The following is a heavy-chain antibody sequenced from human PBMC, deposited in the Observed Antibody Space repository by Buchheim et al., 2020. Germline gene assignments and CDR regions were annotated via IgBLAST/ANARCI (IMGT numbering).Heavy chain of an antibody. CDR3: VRDRLGLGSYNSQDAFEI. Sequence: QVQLQESGPPLVKPSGTLSLSCEVSGGSIDSSSWWNWVRQTPGKGLEWIGEVYHTGSTNYNPSLESRVRISLDKSKNQFSLKLTSVTAADTAVYYCVRDRLGLGSYNSQDAFEIWGQGT. CDR2: VYHTGST. D-gene: IGHD3-16*01. J-gene: IGHJ3*02. V-gene: IGHV4-4*02. CDR1: GGSIDSSSW.